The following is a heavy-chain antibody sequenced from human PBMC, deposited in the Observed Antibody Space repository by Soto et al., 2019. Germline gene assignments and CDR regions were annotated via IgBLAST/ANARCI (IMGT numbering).Heavy chain of an antibody. V-gene: IGHV4-34*01. CDR1: GGSFSGYY. Sequence: SETLSLTCAVYGGSFSGYYWSWIRQPPGKGLEWIGEINHSGSTNYNPSLKSRVTISVDTSKNQFSLKLSSVTAADTAVYYCARERGKPTVTTVSDYWYFDLRGRGTLVTVSS. CDR2: INHSGST. CDR3: ARERGKPTVTTVSDYWYFDL. D-gene: IGHD4-17*01. J-gene: IGHJ2*01.